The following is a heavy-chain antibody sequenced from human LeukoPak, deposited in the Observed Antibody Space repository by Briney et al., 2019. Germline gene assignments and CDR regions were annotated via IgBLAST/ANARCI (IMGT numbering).Heavy chain of an antibody. CDR1: GGTFSSYA. Sequence: SVKVSCKASGGTFSSYAISRVRQAPGQGLEWMGGIIPIFGTANYAQKFQGRVTITADESTSTAYMELSSLRSEDTAVYYCARQANWTTVTTPFDYWGQGTLVTVSS. V-gene: IGHV1-69*13. CDR3: ARQANWTTVTTPFDY. CDR2: IIPIFGTA. J-gene: IGHJ4*02. D-gene: IGHD4-17*01.